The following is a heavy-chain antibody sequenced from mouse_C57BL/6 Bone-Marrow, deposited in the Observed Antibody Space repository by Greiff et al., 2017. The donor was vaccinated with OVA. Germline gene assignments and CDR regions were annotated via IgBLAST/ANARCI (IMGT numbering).Heavy chain of an antibody. V-gene: IGHV1-26*01. CDR3: AREGKSYATDY. Sequence: EVQLQQSGPELVKPGASVKISCKASGYTFTDYYMNWVKQSHGKSLEWIGDINPNNGGTSYNQKFKGKATLTVDKSSSTAYMELRSLTSEDSAVYYCAREGKSYATDYWGQGTSVTVSS. J-gene: IGHJ4*01. CDR1: GYTFTDYY. CDR2: INPNNGGT. D-gene: IGHD2-1*01.